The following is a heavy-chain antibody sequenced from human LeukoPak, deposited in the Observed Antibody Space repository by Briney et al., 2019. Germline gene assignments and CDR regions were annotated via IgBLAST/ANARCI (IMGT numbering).Heavy chain of an antibody. Sequence: PGGSLRLSCEASGFSFSSYGLHWVRQAPGKGLEWVALIWHDGSNKYYADSVKGRFTISRDNSKNTLHLQMNSLRAEDTAVYYCARDPLRSYYRSGRPPDYWGQGTLVTVSS. CDR3: ARDPLRSYYRSGRPPDY. V-gene: IGHV3-33*01. J-gene: IGHJ4*02. CDR2: IWHDGSNK. D-gene: IGHD3-10*01. CDR1: GFSFSSYG.